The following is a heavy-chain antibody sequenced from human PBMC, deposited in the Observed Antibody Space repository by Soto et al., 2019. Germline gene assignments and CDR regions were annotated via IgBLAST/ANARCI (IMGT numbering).Heavy chain of an antibody. CDR1: GFTFSSYA. D-gene: IGHD6-13*01. CDR3: AKDSGIAAAGGMVHSDAFDI. J-gene: IGHJ3*02. CDR2: ISGSGGST. Sequence: GGSLRLSCAASGFTFSSYAMSWVRQAPGKGLERVSAISGSGGSTYYADSVKGRFTISRDNSKNTLYLQMNSLRAEDTAVYYFAKDSGIAAAGGMVHSDAFDIWGQGTMVTVSS. V-gene: IGHV3-23*01.